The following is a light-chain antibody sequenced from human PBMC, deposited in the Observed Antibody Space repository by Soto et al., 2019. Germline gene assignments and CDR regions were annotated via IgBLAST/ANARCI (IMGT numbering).Light chain of an antibody. CDR2: DAS. J-gene: IGKJ5*01. Sequence: AIQLTQYPSSLSASVGDRVTITCRASQDIRGALAWYQQKPGKAPKLLIYDASSLESGVPSRFSGSGSETDFTLTISSLQSEDFATYYCQQFNTYPFTFGQGTRLEIK. CDR1: QDIRGA. CDR3: QQFNTYPFT. V-gene: IGKV1-13*02.